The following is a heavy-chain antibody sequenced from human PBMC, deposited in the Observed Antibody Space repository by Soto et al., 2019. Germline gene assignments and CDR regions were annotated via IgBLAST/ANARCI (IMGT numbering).Heavy chain of an antibody. D-gene: IGHD3-16*01. V-gene: IGHV3-23*01. CDR1: GFTFSSYA. CDR3: AKERRCDYIWGSWNY. CDR2: ISGSGGGT. Sequence: EVQLLESGGGLVQPGGSLRLSCAASGFTFSSYAMSWVRQAPGKGLEWISSISGSGGGTDFADSVKGRFTISRDNSKNTLHLQMNSLRAEDTAVSYCAKERRCDYIWGSWNYWGQGTLVTVSS. J-gene: IGHJ4*02.